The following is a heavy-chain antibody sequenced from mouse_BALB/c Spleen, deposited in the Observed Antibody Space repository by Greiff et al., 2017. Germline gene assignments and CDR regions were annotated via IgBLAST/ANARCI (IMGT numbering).Heavy chain of an antibody. CDR2: ISSGGSYT. V-gene: IGHV5-6*01. Sequence: EVQGVESGGDLVKPGGSLKLSCAASGFTFSSYGMSWVRQTPDKRLEWVATISSGGSYTYYPDSVKGRFTISRDNAKNTLYLQMSSLKSEDTAMYYCARTRGNDAMDYWGQGTSVTVSS. CDR1: GFTFSSYG. CDR3: ARTRGNDAMDY. J-gene: IGHJ4*01. D-gene: IGHD2-1*01.